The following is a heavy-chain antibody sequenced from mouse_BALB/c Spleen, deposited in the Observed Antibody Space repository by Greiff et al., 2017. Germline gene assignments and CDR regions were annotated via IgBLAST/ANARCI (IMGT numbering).Heavy chain of an antibody. CDR1: GSSLTSYG. CDR3: ARYDYDGSYYYAMDY. V-gene: IGHV2-9*02. Sequence: VQGAESGPGLVAPSQSLSITCTASGSSLTSYGVHWVRQPPGKGLEWLGVIWAGGSTNNNSALMTRLSICKDNSKGQVFLKMNSLQADDTAMYYCARYDYDGSYYYAMDYWGQGTSVTVSS. CDR2: IWAGGST. J-gene: IGHJ4*01. D-gene: IGHD2-4*01.